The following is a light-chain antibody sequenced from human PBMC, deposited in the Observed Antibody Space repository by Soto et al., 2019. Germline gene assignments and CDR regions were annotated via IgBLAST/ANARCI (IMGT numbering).Light chain of an antibody. CDR1: QYIGNY. CDR3: QQYDNLPLT. J-gene: IGKJ4*01. V-gene: IGKV1-33*01. CDR2: DAS. Sequence: DIKMTQSPSSLTASVGDRVTITCQASQYIGNYVNWYQQKPGKAPMLLIYDASNLETGVPSRFSGSGSGTDFTFTISSLQPEDIPTYYCQQYDNLPLTFGGGTKVDIK.